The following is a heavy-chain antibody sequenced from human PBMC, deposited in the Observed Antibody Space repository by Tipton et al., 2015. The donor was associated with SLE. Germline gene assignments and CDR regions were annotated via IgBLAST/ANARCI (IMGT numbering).Heavy chain of an antibody. V-gene: IGHV4-34*01. Sequence: TLSLTCVVNGGSVIGYYWSWIRQPPGKELEWIGEINHGGSTNYNSSLKSRVTISVDMSKNHFSLQLRSLGAADTAVYYCARSRLYPGPDAFDIWGQGTLVTVSS. D-gene: IGHD3-10*01. J-gene: IGHJ3*02. CDR1: GGSVIGYY. CDR3: ARSRLYPGPDAFDI. CDR2: INHGGST.